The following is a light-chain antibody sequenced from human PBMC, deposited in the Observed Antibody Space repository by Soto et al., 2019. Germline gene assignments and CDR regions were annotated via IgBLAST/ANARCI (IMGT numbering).Light chain of an antibody. J-gene: IGKJ1*01. CDR1: QSVSSDY. CDR2: GAS. CDR3: QQYGSSRT. V-gene: IGKV3-20*01. Sequence: EVVLTQSPGTLSLSPGERATLSCKASQSVSSDYLAWYQQKPGQAPRLLIYGASSRATGIPDRFSGSGSGTDSTLTISRLEPEDFAMYYCQQYGSSRTFGQGTKVEIK.